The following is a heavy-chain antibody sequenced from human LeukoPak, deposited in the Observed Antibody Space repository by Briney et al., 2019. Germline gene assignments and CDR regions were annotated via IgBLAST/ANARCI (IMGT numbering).Heavy chain of an antibody. D-gene: IGHD4-17*01. CDR3: ARQATTVITNPIFDY. CDR1: GGSISSSSYY. V-gene: IGHV4-39*01. Sequence: PSETLSLTCTVSGGSISSSSYYWGWIRQPPGKGLEWIGSIYYSGSTFYNPSLKSRVTISVDTSRNQFSLKLNSVTAADTAVYYCARQATTVITNPIFDYWGQGTLVTVSS. CDR2: IYYSGST. J-gene: IGHJ4*02.